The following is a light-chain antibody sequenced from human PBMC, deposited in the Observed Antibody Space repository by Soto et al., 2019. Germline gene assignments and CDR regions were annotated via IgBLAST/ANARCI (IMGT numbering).Light chain of an antibody. CDR1: QSVSSY. CDR2: DAS. J-gene: IGKJ5*01. CDR3: QQRSNWRIT. Sequence: EIVLTQSPASLRLSPGGRATLACRASQSVSSYLAWYQQKPGQAPRLLIYDASNRATGIPARFSGSGSGTDFTLTISSLEPEDFAVYYCQQRSNWRITFGQGTRLEIK. V-gene: IGKV3-11*01.